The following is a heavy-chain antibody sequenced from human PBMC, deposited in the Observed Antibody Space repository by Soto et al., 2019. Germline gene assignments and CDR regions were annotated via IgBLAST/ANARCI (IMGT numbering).Heavy chain of an antibody. J-gene: IGHJ6*02. Sequence: VGSLRLSCAASGFTFSSYGMHWVRQAPGKGLEWVAVISYDGSNKYYADSVKGRFTISRDNSKNTLYLQMNSLRAEDTAVYYCAKNFYSSSYHITYYYYYGMDVWGQGTTVTVSS. CDR2: ISYDGSNK. V-gene: IGHV3-30*18. D-gene: IGHD6-6*01. CDR1: GFTFSSYG. CDR3: AKNFYSSSYHITYYYYYGMDV.